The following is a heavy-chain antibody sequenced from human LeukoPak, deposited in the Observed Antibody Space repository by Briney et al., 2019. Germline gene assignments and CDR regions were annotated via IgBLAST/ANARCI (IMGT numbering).Heavy chain of an antibody. Sequence: GGALRLSRAPSQFPFISYTMHAVGPAPSREVAWVSSICRSSCNIQFLCSLKGRLTIYRDTAKNSLYLQMNSLRAEHPAVYYCARGPRKAMVSIWGYFDLWGRGTLVSVS. V-gene: IGHV3-21*01. D-gene: IGHD5-18*01. J-gene: IGHJ2*01. CDR1: QFPFISYT. CDR2: ICRSSCNI. CDR3: ARGPRKAMVSIWGYFDL.